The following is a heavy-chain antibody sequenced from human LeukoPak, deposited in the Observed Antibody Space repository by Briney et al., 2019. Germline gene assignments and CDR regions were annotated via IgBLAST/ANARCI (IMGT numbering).Heavy chain of an antibody. CDR1: GGSFSGYY. CDR2: INHSGST. CDR3: ARGGIIAAFGY. Sequence: SETLSLTCAVYGGSFSGYYWSWIRQPPGKGLEWIGEINHSGSTNYSPSLKSRVTISVDTSKNQFSLKLSSVTAADTAVYYCARGGIIAAFGYWGQGTLVTVSS. J-gene: IGHJ4*02. D-gene: IGHD6-13*01. V-gene: IGHV4-34*01.